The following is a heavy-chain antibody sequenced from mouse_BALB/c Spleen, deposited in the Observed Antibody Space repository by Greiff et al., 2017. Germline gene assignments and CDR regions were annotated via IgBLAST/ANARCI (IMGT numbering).Heavy chain of an antibody. V-gene: IGHV1-9*01. CDR2: ILPGSGST. D-gene: IGHD2-14*01. Sequence: VKLMESGAELMKPGASVKISCKATGYTFSSYWIEWVKQRPGHGLEWIGEILPGSGSTNYNEKFKGKATLTADTSSNTAYMQLSSLTSEDSAVYYCASRYRYDAGAWFADWGQGTLVTVSA. CDR3: ASRYRYDAGAWFAD. CDR1: GYTFSSYW. J-gene: IGHJ3*01.